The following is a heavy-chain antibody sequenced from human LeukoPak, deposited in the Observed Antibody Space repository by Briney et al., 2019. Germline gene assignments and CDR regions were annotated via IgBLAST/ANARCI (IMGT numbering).Heavy chain of an antibody. CDR1: GYSISSGYY. CDR2: IYHSGST. Sequence: SETLSLTCAVSGYSISSGYYWGWIRPPPGKGLEWIGSIYHSGSTYYNPSLKSRVTISVDTSKNQFSLKLSSVTAADTAVYYCARRPGVVVPAAILGAFGIWGQGTMVTVSS. CDR3: ARRPGVVVPAAILGAFGI. V-gene: IGHV4-38-2*01. D-gene: IGHD2-2*02. J-gene: IGHJ3*02.